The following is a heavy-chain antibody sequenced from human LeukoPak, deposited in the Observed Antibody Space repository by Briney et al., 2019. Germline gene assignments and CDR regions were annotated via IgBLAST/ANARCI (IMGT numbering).Heavy chain of an antibody. Sequence: PGGSLRLSCAASGFTFSDYYMSWIRQAPGKGLEWVSYISSHSNIIYYADSMKGRFTISRDNAKNSLYLQMNSLRAEDTAVYYCARDLCRGPSRYCSGATFDYWGQGTLVTVSS. V-gene: IGHV3-11*01. CDR1: GFTFSDYY. CDR2: ISSHSNII. CDR3: ARDLCRGPSRYCSGATFDY. D-gene: IGHD2-15*01. J-gene: IGHJ4*02.